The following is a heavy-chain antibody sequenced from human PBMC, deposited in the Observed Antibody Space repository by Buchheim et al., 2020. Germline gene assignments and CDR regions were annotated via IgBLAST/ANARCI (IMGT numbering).Heavy chain of an antibody. CDR3: AKSEYSDLYYSYYMDV. CDR1: GFTFSNYD. D-gene: IGHD5-12*01. V-gene: IGHV3-23*01. CDR2: IRGDGGAT. Sequence: EVQLLESGGGLVQPGGSLRLSCAASGFTFSNYDMTWVRQAPGKGLEWVSAIRGDGGATYYADSVKGRFTISRDNSQNTLYLQMNSLRAEDTGIYYCAKSEYSDLYYSYYMDVWGKGTT. J-gene: IGHJ6*03.